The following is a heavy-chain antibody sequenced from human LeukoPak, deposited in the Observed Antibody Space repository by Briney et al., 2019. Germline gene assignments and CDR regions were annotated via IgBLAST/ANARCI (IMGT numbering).Heavy chain of an antibody. Sequence: KPGGSLRLSCAASGFTFGDYYMSWIRQAPGKGLEWVSYISSISSYTNYADSVKGRFTISRDNAKNSLYLQMNSLRAEDTAVYYCARYSSSWEDFDYWGQGTLVTVSS. CDR1: GFTFGDYY. V-gene: IGHV3-11*03. J-gene: IGHJ4*02. D-gene: IGHD6-13*01. CDR3: ARYSSSWEDFDY. CDR2: ISSISSYT.